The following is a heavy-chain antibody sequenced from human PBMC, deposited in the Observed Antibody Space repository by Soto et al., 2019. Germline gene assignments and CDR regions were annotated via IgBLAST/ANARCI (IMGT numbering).Heavy chain of an antibody. Sequence: PGGSLRLSCAASGFTFSSYAMSWVRQAPGKGLEWVSAISGSGGSTYYADSVKGRFTISRDNSKNTLYLQMNSLRAEDTAVYYCAKDGYYYDSSGYYSSPLAFDYWGQGTLVTVSS. CDR1: GFTFSSYA. J-gene: IGHJ4*02. D-gene: IGHD3-22*01. CDR3: AKDGYYYDSSGYYSSPLAFDY. CDR2: ISGSGGST. V-gene: IGHV3-23*01.